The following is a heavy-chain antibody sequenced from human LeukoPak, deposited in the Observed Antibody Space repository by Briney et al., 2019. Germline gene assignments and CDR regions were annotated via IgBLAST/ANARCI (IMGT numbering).Heavy chain of an antibody. Sequence: SETLSLTCSVSGGSISSVGYYWSWIRQLPGKGLEWIGYIFYSGSTHYNPPLRSRVTISIDTSKNQFSLNLSSVTAADTAVYYCARDRGIVIEPAVYGMDVWGQGTTVTVSS. CDR1: GGSISSVGYY. V-gene: IGHV4-31*03. D-gene: IGHD2-2*01. J-gene: IGHJ6*02. CDR3: ARDRGIVIEPAVYGMDV. CDR2: IFYSGST.